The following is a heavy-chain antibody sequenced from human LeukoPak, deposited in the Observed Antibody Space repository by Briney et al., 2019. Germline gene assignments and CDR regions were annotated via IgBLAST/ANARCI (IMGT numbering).Heavy chain of an antibody. CDR3: ARDPTIAVGPFDY. Sequence: GGSLRLSCAASGFTFRDYYMSWIRQAPGKGLEWVSYISSSGSTIYYADSVKGRFTISRDNAKNSLYLQMNSLRAEDTAVYYCARDPTIAVGPFDYWGQGTLVTVSS. D-gene: IGHD6-19*01. V-gene: IGHV3-11*04. J-gene: IGHJ4*02. CDR2: ISSSGSTI. CDR1: GFTFRDYY.